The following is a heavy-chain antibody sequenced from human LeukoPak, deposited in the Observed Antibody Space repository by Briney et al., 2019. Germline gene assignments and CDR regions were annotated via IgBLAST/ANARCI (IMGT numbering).Heavy chain of an antibody. D-gene: IGHD3-10*01. V-gene: IGHV1-18*04. CDR3: ARGGNYGSKLPFDY. J-gene: IGHJ4*02. CDR1: GYTFTSYG. Sequence: ASVKVSCTASGYTFTSYGISWVRQAPGPGLEWLGWISAYNGNTNYAQKLQGRVTMTTDTSTSTAYMGLRSLRSDDTAVYYCARGGNYGSKLPFDYWGQGTLVTVSS. CDR2: ISAYNGNT.